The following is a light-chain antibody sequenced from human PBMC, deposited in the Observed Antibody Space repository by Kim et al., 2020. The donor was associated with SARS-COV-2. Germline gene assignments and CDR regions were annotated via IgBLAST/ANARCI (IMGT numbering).Light chain of an antibody. J-gene: IGLJ2*01. CDR1: SSNIGNNY. CDR3: GTWDSSLSAVV. V-gene: IGLV1-51*01. CDR2: DNN. Sequence: GQKVTISCSGSSSNIGNNYVSWYQQFPGTATKLLIYDNNKRPSGIPDRFSGSKSGTSATLGITGLQTGDEADYYCGTWDSSLSAVVFGGGTQLTVL.